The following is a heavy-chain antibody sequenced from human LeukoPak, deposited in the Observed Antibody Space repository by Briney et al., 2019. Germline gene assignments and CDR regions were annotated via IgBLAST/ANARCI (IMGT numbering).Heavy chain of an antibody. CDR2: LSGSGSTI. J-gene: IGHJ6*02. CDR3: ARGRAAAGTIYYYYGMDV. D-gene: IGHD6-13*01. Sequence: GGSLRLSCAASGFTFSDYYMSWIRPAPGRGLGWVSYLSGSGSTIYYADSVKSRFTISRDNAKNSLYLQMNSLRAEDTAVYYCARGRAAAGTIYYYYGMDVWGQGTTVTDSS. V-gene: IGHV3-11*01. CDR1: GFTFSDYY.